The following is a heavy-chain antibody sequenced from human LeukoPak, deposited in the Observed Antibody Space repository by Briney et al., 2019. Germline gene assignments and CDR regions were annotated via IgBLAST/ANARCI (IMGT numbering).Heavy chain of an antibody. J-gene: IGHJ4*02. CDR3: ARDVGSGWYHFDN. V-gene: IGHV3-74*01. CDR1: GFTFSRYW. Sequence: GGSLRLSCAASGFTFSRYWMHWVRQAPGKGLVWVSRINSDGSSTAYADSVKGRFTISRDNAENTLYLQMNSLRVEDTAVYYCARDVGSGWYHFDNWGQGTLVTVSS. CDR2: INSDGSST. D-gene: IGHD6-19*01.